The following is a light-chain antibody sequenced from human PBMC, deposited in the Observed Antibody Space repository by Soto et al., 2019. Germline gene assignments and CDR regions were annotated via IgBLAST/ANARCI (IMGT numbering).Light chain of an antibody. CDR2: GNT. Sequence: QAVVTQPPSVSGAPGQRVTISCTGNSSNIGAGYDVHWYQQLPGTAPKLLIYGNTNRPSGVPDRFSGSKSGTSASLAITGLQAEDEADYFCQSYDSSLSGSYVFGTGTKLTVL. CDR1: SSNIGAGYD. J-gene: IGLJ1*01. V-gene: IGLV1-40*01. CDR3: QSYDSSLSGSYV.